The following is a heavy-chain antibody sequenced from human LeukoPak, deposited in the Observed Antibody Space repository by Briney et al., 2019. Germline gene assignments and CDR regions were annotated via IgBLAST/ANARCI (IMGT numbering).Heavy chain of an antibody. CDR2: INPNSGGT. CDR3: ARVSSGYSSREFDY. Sequence: GVSVKVSCKASGYTFTGYYMHWVRQAPGQGLEWMGWINPNSGGTNYAQKFQGRVTMTRDTSISTAYMELSRLRSDDTAVYYCARVSSGYSSREFDYWGQGTLVTVSS. CDR1: GYTFTGYY. V-gene: IGHV1-2*02. J-gene: IGHJ4*02. D-gene: IGHD6-13*01.